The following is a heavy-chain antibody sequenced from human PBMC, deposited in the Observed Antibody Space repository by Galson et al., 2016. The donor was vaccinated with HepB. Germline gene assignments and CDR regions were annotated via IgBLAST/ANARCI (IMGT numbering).Heavy chain of an antibody. CDR2: ISSSSSYI. CDR1: GFTFSSYR. CDR3: ARDSRGYCSSTSCSYFDY. Sequence: SLRLSCAASGFTFSSYRMNWVRQAPGKGLEWVASISSSSSYIYYVDSVKGRFTISRDNAKNSLYLQMNSLRAEDTAVYYCARDSRGYCSSTSCSYFDYWGQGALVTVSS. J-gene: IGHJ4*02. D-gene: IGHD2-2*01. V-gene: IGHV3-21*01.